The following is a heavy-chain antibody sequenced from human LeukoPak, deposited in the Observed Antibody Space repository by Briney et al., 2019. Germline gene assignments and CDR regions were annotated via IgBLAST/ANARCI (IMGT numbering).Heavy chain of an antibody. CDR2: ISGDGGST. CDR3: AKDMSAVALSDY. J-gene: IGHJ4*02. Sequence: GGSLRLSCAASGFTFDDYAMRWVRQAPGKGLEWVCLISGDGGSTYYADSVKGRFTISSDNSKNSLYLQMNSLRTEDTALYYCAKDMSAVALSDYWGKGTLVTVSS. D-gene: IGHD6-19*01. CDR1: GFTFDDYA. V-gene: IGHV3-43*02.